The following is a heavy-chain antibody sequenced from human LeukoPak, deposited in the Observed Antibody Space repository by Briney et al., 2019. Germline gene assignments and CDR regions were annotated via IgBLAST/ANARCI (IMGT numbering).Heavy chain of an antibody. CDR1: GYTFTSYG. V-gene: IGHV1-18*01. J-gene: IGHJ4*02. Sequence: ASVKVSCKASGYTFTSYGSIWVRQAPGKGLEGMGWISAYNANTTYAQKRQGSVTMTTDKSTSTAYMELRSLRSDDAAVYYCARGYYDFWSGSPFDYWGQGTLVTVSS. CDR2: ISAYNANT. CDR3: ARGYYDFWSGSPFDY. D-gene: IGHD3-3*01.